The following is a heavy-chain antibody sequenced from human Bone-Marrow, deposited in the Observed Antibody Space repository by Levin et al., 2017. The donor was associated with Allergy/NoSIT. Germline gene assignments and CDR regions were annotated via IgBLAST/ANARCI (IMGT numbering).Heavy chain of an antibody. J-gene: IGHJ6*02. Sequence: GESLKISCKASGYTFTTYSMNWVRRAPGQGLEWMGWINTNTGNPAFAQGFTGRFVFSLDTSVSTAYLQISSLKAEDTAVYYCARGGGGIGNFYSYGRDGWGQGTTVTVSS. CDR3: ARGGGGIGNFYSYGRDG. CDR1: GYTFTTYS. D-gene: IGHD1-1*01. V-gene: IGHV7-4-1*02. CDR2: INTNTGNP.